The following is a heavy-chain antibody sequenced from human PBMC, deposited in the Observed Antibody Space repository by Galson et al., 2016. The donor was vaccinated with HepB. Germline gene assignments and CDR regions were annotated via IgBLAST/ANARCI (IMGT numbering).Heavy chain of an antibody. D-gene: IGHD6-19*01. V-gene: IGHV3-74*01. CDR3: ARDQPVAGPSCIDY. J-gene: IGHJ4*02. CDR1: GFNFRSYW. CDR2: ISSDETDI. Sequence: SLRLSCAASGFNFRSYWMHWVRPVPGKGLVWVSRISSDETDILYADSVRGRFTVSRDNAKNTLFLEMSSLRAEATAVYYCARDQPVAGPSCIDYWGQGTLVTVSS.